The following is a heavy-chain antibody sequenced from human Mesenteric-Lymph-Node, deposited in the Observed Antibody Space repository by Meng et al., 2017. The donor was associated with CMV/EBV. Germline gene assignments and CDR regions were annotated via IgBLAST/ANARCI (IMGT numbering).Heavy chain of an antibody. D-gene: IGHD3-10*01. CDR1: FSSYA. CDR3: AKSPDLTYGSGSYYNDRDY. J-gene: IGHJ4*01. CDR2: ISGSGGST. V-gene: IGHV3-23*01. Sequence: FSSYARSWVRQAPGKGLEWVSAISGSGGSTYYADSVKGRFTISRDNSKNTLYLKMNSLRAEDTAVYYCAKSPDLTYGSGSYYNDRDYWGHGTLVTVSS.